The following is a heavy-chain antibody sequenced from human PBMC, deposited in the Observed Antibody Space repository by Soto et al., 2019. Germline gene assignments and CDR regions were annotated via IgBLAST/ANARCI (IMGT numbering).Heavy chain of an antibody. Sequence: RGESLKISCKGSGYSFTSYWISWVRQMPGKGLEWMGRIDPSDSYTNYSPSFQGHVTISADKSISTAYLQWSSLKASDTAMYYCARHDSSSSDYYYYGMDVWGQGTTVTVSS. V-gene: IGHV5-10-1*01. CDR2: IDPSDSYT. CDR1: GYSFTSYW. J-gene: IGHJ6*02. D-gene: IGHD6-6*01. CDR3: ARHDSSSSDYYYYGMDV.